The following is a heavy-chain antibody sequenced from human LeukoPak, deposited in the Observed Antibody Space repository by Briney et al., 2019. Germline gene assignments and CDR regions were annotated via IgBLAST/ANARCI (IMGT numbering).Heavy chain of an antibody. CDR3: AARYNWNDLAY. D-gene: IGHD1-1*01. J-gene: IGHJ4*02. CDR1: GFTFSNYA. CDR2: IKSKIDGGTT. V-gene: IGHV3-15*01. Sequence: GGSLRLSCAASGFTFSNYAMSWVRQAPGKGLEWVGRIKSKIDGGTTDYAAPVKGRFTISRDDSKNTLYLQMNSLKTEDRGVYYCAARYNWNDLAYWGQGTLVTVSS.